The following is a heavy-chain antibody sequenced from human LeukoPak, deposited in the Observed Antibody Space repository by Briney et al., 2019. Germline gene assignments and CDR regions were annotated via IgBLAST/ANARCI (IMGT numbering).Heavy chain of an antibody. D-gene: IGHD3-22*01. J-gene: IGHJ4*02. CDR3: ARAGHYYYDSSGYPRLTY. V-gene: IGHV1-3*01. CDR2: INAGNGNT. Sequence: GASVKVSCKASGYTFTSYTIHWVRQAPGQRLEWMGWINAGNGNTKYSQEFQDRVTITRDTSASTAYMELSSLRSDDTAVYYCARAGHYYYDSSGYPRLTYWGQGTLVTVSS. CDR1: GYTFTSYT.